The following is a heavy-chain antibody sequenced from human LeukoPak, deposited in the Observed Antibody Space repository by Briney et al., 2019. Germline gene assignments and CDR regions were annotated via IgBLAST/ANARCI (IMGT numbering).Heavy chain of an antibody. J-gene: IGHJ4*02. Sequence: GGSLRLSCAASGFTFRSYWMTWVRQYPGKGLEWVANIKQDGSETYYADSVKGRFTISRDNAKRSLYLQMNSLRAEDTAVYYCARAQYCSGGSCYGDYWGQGTLVTVSS. CDR2: IKQDGSET. CDR3: ARAQYCSGGSCYGDY. V-gene: IGHV3-7*01. D-gene: IGHD2-15*01. CDR1: GFTFRSYW.